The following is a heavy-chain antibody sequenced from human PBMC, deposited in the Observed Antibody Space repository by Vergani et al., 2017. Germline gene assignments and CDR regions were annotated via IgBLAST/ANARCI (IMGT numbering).Heavy chain of an antibody. Sequence: EVQLLESGGNLVQPGGSLRLSCAASGFTFTNFAMTWVRQAPGEGLEWVSGISGSGGFTYYADSVKGRFTISRDNSKNTMFLQMNNLQTEDTAMYYCVRDQVTMLRGSDALDIWGQGTMVTVSS. CDR1: GFTFTNFA. CDR2: ISGSGGFT. CDR3: VRDQVTMLRGSDALDI. J-gene: IGHJ3*02. D-gene: IGHD3-10*01. V-gene: IGHV3-23*01.